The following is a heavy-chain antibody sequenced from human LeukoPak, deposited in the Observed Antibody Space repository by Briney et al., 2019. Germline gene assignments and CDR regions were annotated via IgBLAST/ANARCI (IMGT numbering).Heavy chain of an antibody. CDR1: GGSISSGGYS. D-gene: IGHD3-16*01. J-gene: IGHJ3*02. CDR2: IYHSGST. CDR3: AREGVDAFDI. V-gene: IGHV4-30-2*01. Sequence: PSQTLSLTCAVSGGSISSGGYSWSWIRQPPGKGLEWIGYIYHSGSTYYNPSLKSRVTISVDRSKNQFSLKLSSVTAADTAVYHCAREGVDAFDIWGQGTMVTVSS.